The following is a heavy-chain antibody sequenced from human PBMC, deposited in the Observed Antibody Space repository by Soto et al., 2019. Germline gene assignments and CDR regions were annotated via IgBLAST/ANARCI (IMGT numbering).Heavy chain of an antibody. Sequence: QVQLQESGPGLVMPSQTLSLTCTVSGGSISSGGYYWSWIRQHPGQGLEWIGYIYYSGSTYYNPSLKSRVTISVDTSKNQFSLNLSSVTAADTAVYYCARDGGFCSGGSCFSYYYGMDVRGQGTTVTVSS. V-gene: IGHV4-31*03. CDR3: ARDGGFCSGGSCFSYYYGMDV. CDR2: IYYSGST. J-gene: IGHJ6*02. CDR1: GGSISSGGYY. D-gene: IGHD2-15*01.